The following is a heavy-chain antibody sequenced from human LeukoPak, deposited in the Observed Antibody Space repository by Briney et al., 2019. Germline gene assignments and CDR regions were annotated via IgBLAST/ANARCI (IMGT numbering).Heavy chain of an antibody. CDR2: INPNSGGT. V-gene: IGHV1-2*02. D-gene: IGHD6-13*01. CDR1: GYTFTSYG. Sequence: ASVKVSCKASGYTFTSYGISWVRQAPGQGLEWMGWINPNSGGTNYAQRFQGRVTMTRDTSISTAYMELSGLRSDDTAVYYCARGYSSSWSEGAFDIWGQGTMVTVSS. J-gene: IGHJ3*02. CDR3: ARGYSSSWSEGAFDI.